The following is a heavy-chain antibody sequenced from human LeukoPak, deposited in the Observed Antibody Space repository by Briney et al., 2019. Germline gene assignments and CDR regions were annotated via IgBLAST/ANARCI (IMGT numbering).Heavy chain of an antibody. Sequence: PSETLSLTCTVSGGSISSSSYYWGWIRQPPGKGLEWIGSIYYSGSTYYNPSLKSRVTISVDTSKNQFSLKLSSVTAADTAVYYCARHPYYDFWSGYFYWFDPWGQGTLVTVSS. CDR2: IYYSGST. V-gene: IGHV4-39*01. CDR1: GGSISSSSYY. J-gene: IGHJ5*02. D-gene: IGHD3-3*01. CDR3: ARHPYYDFWSGYFYWFDP.